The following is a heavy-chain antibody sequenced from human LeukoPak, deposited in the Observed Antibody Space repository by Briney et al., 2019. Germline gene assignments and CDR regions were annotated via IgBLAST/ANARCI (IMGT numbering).Heavy chain of an antibody. J-gene: IGHJ4*02. CDR3: ARDYGDYKFDY. D-gene: IGHD4-17*01. CDR2: ISGSGGST. CDR1: GFTFSSYA. V-gene: IGHV3-23*01. Sequence: GGSLRLSCAASGFTFSSYAMSWVRQAPGKGLEWVSAISGSGGSTYYADSVKGRFTISRDNSKSTLYLQMNSLRAEDTAVYYCARDYGDYKFDYWGQGTLVTVSS.